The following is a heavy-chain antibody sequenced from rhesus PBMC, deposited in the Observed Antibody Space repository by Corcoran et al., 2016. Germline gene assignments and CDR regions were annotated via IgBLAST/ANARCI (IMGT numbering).Heavy chain of an antibody. V-gene: IGHV4S9*01. CDR2: IYGNSATT. CDR1: GGSINDGFF. D-gene: IGHD3-34*01. J-gene: IGHJ5-2*02. CDR3: ARVKYNSWDI. Sequence: QVQLQESGPGLVKPSETLSLTCAVSGGSINDGFFWNWIRQPPGKGLEWVGNIYGNSATTYYNPSHKRRITIAKDTSKNQVFLKLTSVTAADTAVYFCARVKYNSWDIWGRGVLVTVSS.